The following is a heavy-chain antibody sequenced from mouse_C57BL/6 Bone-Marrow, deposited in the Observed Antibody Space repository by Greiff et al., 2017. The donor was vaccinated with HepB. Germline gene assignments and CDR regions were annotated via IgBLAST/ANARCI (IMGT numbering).Heavy chain of an antibody. D-gene: IGHD1-1*01. J-gene: IGHJ2*01. Sequence: EVQLQESGTVLARPGASVKMSCKTSGYTFTSYWMHWVKQRPGQGLEWIGAIYPGNSDTSYNQKFKGKAKLTAVTSASTAYMELSSLTNEDSEVYYCTRAITTVVATDFDYWGQGTTLTVSS. CDR3: TRAITTVVATDFDY. V-gene: IGHV1-5*01. CDR2: IYPGNSDT. CDR1: GYTFTSYW.